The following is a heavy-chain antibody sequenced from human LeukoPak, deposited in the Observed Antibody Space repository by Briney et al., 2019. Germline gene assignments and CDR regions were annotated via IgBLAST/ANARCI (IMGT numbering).Heavy chain of an antibody. J-gene: IGHJ4*02. CDR3: ARLNWQLDHYFDY. Sequence: PGGSLRLSCAASGFTFSSYEMNWVRQAPGKGLVSVSRINSDGSGTDYADSVKGRFSISRDNGKNTVYLQMNSLGAEDTAVYYCARLNWQLDHYFDYWGQGTPVTVSS. V-gene: IGHV3-74*01. CDR1: GFTFSSYE. D-gene: IGHD6-6*01. CDR2: INSDGSGT.